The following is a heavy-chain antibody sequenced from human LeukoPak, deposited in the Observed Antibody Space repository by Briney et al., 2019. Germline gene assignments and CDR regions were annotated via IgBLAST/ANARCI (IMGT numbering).Heavy chain of an antibody. CDR2: ISKDGSDK. J-gene: IGHJ4*02. Sequence: GGSLRLSCAASGFTFSDYAMHWVRQAPGKGLEWVAVISKDGSDKYYPGSVRGRFTISRDNSKNTIYLQMDSLRAEDTAIYYCARDYWWNYDYWGQGTLVTVTS. CDR1: GFTFSDYA. CDR3: ARDYWWNYDY. V-gene: IGHV3-30-3*01. D-gene: IGHD1-7*01.